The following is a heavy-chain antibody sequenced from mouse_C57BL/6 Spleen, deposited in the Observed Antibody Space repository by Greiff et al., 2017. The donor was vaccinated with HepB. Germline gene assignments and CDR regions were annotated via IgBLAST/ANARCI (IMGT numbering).Heavy chain of an antibody. V-gene: IGHV1-81*01. CDR2: IYPRSGNT. Sequence: QVQLKQSGAELARPGASVKLSCKASGYTFTSYGISWVKQRTGQGLEWIGEIYPRSGNTYYNEKFKGKATLTADKSSSTAYMELRSLTSEDSAVYFCARRGYGYDYAMDYWGQGTSVTVSS. CDR3: ARRGYGYDYAMDY. D-gene: IGHD2-2*01. J-gene: IGHJ4*01. CDR1: GYTFTSYG.